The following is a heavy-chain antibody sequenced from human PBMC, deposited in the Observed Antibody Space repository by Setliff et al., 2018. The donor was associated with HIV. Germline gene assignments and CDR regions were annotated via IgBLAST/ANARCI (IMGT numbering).Heavy chain of an antibody. CDR1: GGSIVSYY. CDR3: ARDVGGVHLATNFDF. D-gene: IGHD1-1*01. J-gene: IGHJ4*02. Sequence: LSLTCTVSGGSIVSYYWTWIRQPAGKGLEWMGRIYSSGNTEYNTSLKGRVTMSVDTSENQFSLRLASVTAADTAVYYCARDVGGVHLATNFDFWGQGTLVTVSS. CDR2: IYSSGNT. V-gene: IGHV4-4*07.